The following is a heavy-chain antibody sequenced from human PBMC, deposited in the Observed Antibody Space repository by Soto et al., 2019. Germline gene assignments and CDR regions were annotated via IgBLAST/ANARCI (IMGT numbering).Heavy chain of an antibody. CDR1: GGTFSSYA. J-gene: IGHJ6*02. CDR3: ASPTKPLYFYYGMDV. D-gene: IGHD1-1*01. CDR2: IIPIFGTA. Sequence: QVQLVQSGAEVKKPGSSVKVSCNASGGTFSSYAISWVRQAPGQGLEWMGVIIPIFGTANYEQKFQGRVTITADEPTSTAYLSLSSLRSEDTAVYSCASPTKPLYFYYGMDVRGQGTTVTVSS. V-gene: IGHV1-69*12.